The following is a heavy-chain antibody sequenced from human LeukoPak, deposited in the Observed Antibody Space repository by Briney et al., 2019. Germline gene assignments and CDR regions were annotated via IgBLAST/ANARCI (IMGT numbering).Heavy chain of an antibody. CDR2: IRYDGSNK. CDR3: AKDLHTEKTYGLFDY. CDR1: GFTFSSYG. D-gene: IGHD1-14*01. V-gene: IGHV3-30*02. J-gene: IGHJ4*02. Sequence: PGGSLRLSCAASGFTFSSYGMHWVRQAPGKGLEWVAFIRYDGSNKYYADSVKGRFTISRDNSKNTLYLQMNSLRAEDTAVYYCAKDLHTEKTYGLFDYWGQGTLVTVSS.